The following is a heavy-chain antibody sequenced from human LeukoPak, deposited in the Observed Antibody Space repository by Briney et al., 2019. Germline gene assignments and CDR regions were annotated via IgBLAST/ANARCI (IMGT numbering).Heavy chain of an antibody. Sequence: SETLSLTCTVSGGSISSYYWSWIRQPAGKGLEWIGYIYYSGSTNYNPSLKSRVTISVDTSKNQFSLKLSSVTAADTAVYYCARTLYYYDSNPPGYYFDYWGQGTLVTVSS. V-gene: IGHV4-59*01. CDR2: IYYSGST. J-gene: IGHJ4*02. D-gene: IGHD3-22*01. CDR3: ARTLYYYDSNPPGYYFDY. CDR1: GGSISSYY.